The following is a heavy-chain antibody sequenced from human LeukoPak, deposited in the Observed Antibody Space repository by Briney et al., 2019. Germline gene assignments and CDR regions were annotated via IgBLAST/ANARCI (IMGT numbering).Heavy chain of an antibody. CDR1: GFTVSSNY. J-gene: IGHJ4*02. Sequence: GGSLRLSCAASGFTVSSNYMSWVRQAPGKGLEWVSAIYSGGSTYYADSVKGRFTISRDNSKNTLYLQMNSLRAEDTAVYYCARAPGDYGHLDYWGQGTLVTVSS. V-gene: IGHV3-53*01. CDR3: ARAPGDYGHLDY. D-gene: IGHD4-17*01. CDR2: IYSGGST.